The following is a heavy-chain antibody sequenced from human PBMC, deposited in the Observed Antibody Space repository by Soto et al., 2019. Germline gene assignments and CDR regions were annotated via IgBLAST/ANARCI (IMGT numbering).Heavy chain of an antibody. CDR1: GFTFSDHY. D-gene: IGHD1-1*01. CDR2: SRNKAKSYTT. Sequence: EVQLVESGGSLVQPGGSLRLSCAASGFTFSDHYMDWVRQAPGKGLEWVARSRNKAKSYTTVYAAPVKDRFTISRDVSKNSLYLAMSSLKSEDTAVYFCVRGYHSFVVWGRGTVVTVSS. V-gene: IGHV3-72*01. CDR3: VRGYHSFVV. J-gene: IGHJ3*01.